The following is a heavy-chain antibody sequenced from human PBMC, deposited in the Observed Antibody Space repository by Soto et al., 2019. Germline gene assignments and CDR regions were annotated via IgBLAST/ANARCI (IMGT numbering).Heavy chain of an antibody. V-gene: IGHV3-23*01. J-gene: IGHJ6*02. Sequence: PGGSLRLSCAASGFTFSSYALSLVRQAPGKGLEWVSAISGSGGGTYYADSVKGRFTISRDKSKNTLYLQMNSLRAEDTAVYYCAKHPDHHPYYYYGIDVWGQGTTVTVSS. CDR2: ISGSGGGT. CDR3: AKHPDHHPYYYYGIDV. CDR1: GFTFSSYA.